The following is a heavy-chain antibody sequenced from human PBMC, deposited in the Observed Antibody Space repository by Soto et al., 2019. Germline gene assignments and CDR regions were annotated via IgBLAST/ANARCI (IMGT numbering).Heavy chain of an antibody. Sequence: QVQLVQSGAEVKKPGSSVKVSCKASGGTFSSYAISWVRQAPGQGLEWMGGIIPIFGTANYAQKFQGRVTITADESTSTAYMELSSLRAEDTAVYYCASEWGIVLVPAAMPNWFDPWGQGTLVTVSS. V-gene: IGHV1-69*12. CDR1: GGTFSSYA. CDR2: IIPIFGTA. CDR3: ASEWGIVLVPAAMPNWFDP. J-gene: IGHJ5*02. D-gene: IGHD2-2*01.